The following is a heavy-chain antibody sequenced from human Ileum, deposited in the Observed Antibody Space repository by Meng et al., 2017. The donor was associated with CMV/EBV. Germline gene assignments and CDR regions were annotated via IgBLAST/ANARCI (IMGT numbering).Heavy chain of an antibody. J-gene: IGHJ5*02. CDR2: ISPYDGDK. Sequence: ASVKVSCKASGYIFTNYGISWVRQAPGQGLEWMGWISPYDGDKNYARKFQGRVTMTTDTSTTTAYMELRSLRSDDTAVYYCARDLEYCGSSSCYEDCFDPWGQGTLVTVSS. D-gene: IGHD2-2*01. CDR3: ARDLEYCGSSSCYEDCFDP. CDR1: GYIFTNYG. V-gene: IGHV1-18*01.